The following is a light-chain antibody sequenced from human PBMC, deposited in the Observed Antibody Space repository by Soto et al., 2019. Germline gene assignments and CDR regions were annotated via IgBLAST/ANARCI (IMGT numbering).Light chain of an antibody. CDR2: DAS. Sequence: EIVLTQSPGTLSLSPGERATLSCRASQSIRSSFLAWYQHKPGQAPRLLIYDASSRATGIPDRFSGSGSGTDFTLTISRLEPEDSAVYYCQQYGSPPHTFGQGTKLEI. CDR3: QQYGSPPHT. V-gene: IGKV3-20*01. CDR1: QSIRSSF. J-gene: IGKJ2*01.